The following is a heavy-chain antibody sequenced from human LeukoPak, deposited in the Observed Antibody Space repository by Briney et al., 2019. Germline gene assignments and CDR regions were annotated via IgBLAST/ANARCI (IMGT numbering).Heavy chain of an antibody. J-gene: IGHJ5*02. D-gene: IGHD4-11*01. CDR3: ARDSSNGFDP. V-gene: IGHV3-7*01. CDR2: IKQDGSET. CDR1: GFTFSRYW. Sequence: GGSLRLXCAASGFTFSRYWMRWVRQAPGKGLEWVANIKQDGSETYYVDSVKGRFTISKDNAKNSVYLQMNSLRAEDTAVYYCARDSSNGFDPWGQGTLVTVSS.